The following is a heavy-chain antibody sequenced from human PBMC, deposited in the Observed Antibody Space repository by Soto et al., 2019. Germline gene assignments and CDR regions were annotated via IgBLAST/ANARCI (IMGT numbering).Heavy chain of an antibody. D-gene: IGHD3-10*01. J-gene: IGHJ4*02. Sequence: PSETLSLTCAVSGDSIISIYHWAWIRQSPGRGLEWIASIYHTGTTYYTPSLKSRVTISVDTSKNQFSLRLSSVTAADTAVYYCARDRLWFGETYIDYWGQGTLVTVSS. CDR1: GDSIISIYH. CDR3: ARDRLWFGETYIDY. CDR2: IYHTGTT. V-gene: IGHV4-38-2*02.